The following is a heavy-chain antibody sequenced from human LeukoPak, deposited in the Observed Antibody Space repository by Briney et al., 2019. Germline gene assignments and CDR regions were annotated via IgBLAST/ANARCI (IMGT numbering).Heavy chain of an antibody. CDR1: GYTFTSYY. J-gene: IGHJ4*02. CDR2: ISAYNGNT. Sequence: ASVKVSCKASGYTFTSYYMHWVRQAPGQGLEWMGWISAYNGNTNYAQKLQGRVTMTTDTSTSTAYMELRSLRSDDTAVYYCARDHGEEQWLVGYGYWGQGTLVTVSS. CDR3: ARDHGEEQWLVGYGY. V-gene: IGHV1-18*04. D-gene: IGHD6-19*01.